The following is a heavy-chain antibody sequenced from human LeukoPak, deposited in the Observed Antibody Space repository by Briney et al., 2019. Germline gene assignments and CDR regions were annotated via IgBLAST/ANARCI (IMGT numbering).Heavy chain of an antibody. D-gene: IGHD5-24*01. V-gene: IGHV4-39*01. Sequence: SETLSLTCTVSGGSISSSSYYWGWIRQPPGKGLEWIGSIYYSGSTYYNPSLKSRVTISVDTSKNQFSLKLSSVTAADTAVYYCARTKRYYYYMDVWGKGTTVTISS. CDR2: IYYSGST. J-gene: IGHJ6*03. CDR1: GGSISSSSYY. CDR3: ARTKRYYYYMDV.